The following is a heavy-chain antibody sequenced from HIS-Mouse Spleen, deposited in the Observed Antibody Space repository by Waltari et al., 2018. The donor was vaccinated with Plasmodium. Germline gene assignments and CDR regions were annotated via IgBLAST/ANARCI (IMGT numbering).Heavy chain of an antibody. J-gene: IGHJ6*02. CDR1: GFTFSTYS. CDR2: ISYDGSNK. V-gene: IGHV3-30*04. CDR3: ARAHTGYSSSWYYYGMDV. Sequence: QVQLMASGGGVVQPGRSLRLSCAASGFTFSTYSMHWSRQAPAKGLEWVAVISYDGSNKYYADSVKGRFTISRDNSKNTLYLQMNSLRAEDTAVYYCARAHTGYSSSWYYYGMDVWGQGTTVTVSS. D-gene: IGHD6-13*01.